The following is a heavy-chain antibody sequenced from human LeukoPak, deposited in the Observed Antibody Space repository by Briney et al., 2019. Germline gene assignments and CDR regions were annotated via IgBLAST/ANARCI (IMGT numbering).Heavy chain of an antibody. CDR2: ISAYNGNT. CDR1: GYTFTSYG. D-gene: IGHD3-10*01. J-gene: IGHJ6*03. Sequence: ASVKVSCKASGYTFTSYGISWVRQAPGQGLEWMGWISAYNGNTNYAQKLQGRVTMTTDTSTSTAYMELSSLRSEDTAVYYCARAVESWWFGELLSPYYYYYMDVWGKGTTVTVSS. CDR3: ARAVESWWFGELLSPYYYYYMDV. V-gene: IGHV1-18*01.